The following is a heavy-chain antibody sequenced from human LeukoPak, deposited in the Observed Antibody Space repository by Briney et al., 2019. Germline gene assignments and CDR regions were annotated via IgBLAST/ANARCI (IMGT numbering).Heavy chain of an antibody. CDR1: GYTFTGYY. CDR2: INPNSGGT. D-gene: IGHD3-22*01. Sequence: ASVKVSCKASGYTFTGYYMHWVRQAPGQGLEWMGRINPNSGGTNYAQKFQGRVTMTRDTSTSTAYMELRSLRSDDTAVYYCARIADYYDSSGYPVDYWGQGTLVTVSS. V-gene: IGHV1-2*06. CDR3: ARIADYYDSSGYPVDY. J-gene: IGHJ4*02.